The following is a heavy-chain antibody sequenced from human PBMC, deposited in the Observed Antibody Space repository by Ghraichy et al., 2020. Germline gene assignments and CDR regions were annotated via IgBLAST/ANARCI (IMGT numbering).Heavy chain of an antibody. CDR3: ARATYYFDSSGYNYAAATAEYLQH. Sequence: SETLSLTCTVSGYSISSGYYWGWIRQPPGKGLEWIGSIYHSGNTYYNPSLKSRVTISIDTSKNQFSLKLSSVTAADTAVYYCARATYYFDSSGYNYAAATAEYLQHWGQGTLVTVSP. D-gene: IGHD3-22*01. CDR1: GYSISSGYY. V-gene: IGHV4-38-2*02. J-gene: IGHJ1*01. CDR2: IYHSGNT.